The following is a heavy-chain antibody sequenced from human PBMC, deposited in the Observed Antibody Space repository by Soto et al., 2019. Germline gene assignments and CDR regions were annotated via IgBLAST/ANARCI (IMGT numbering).Heavy chain of an antibody. CDR1: GYTFTSYG. Sequence: ASVNVSCKASGYTFTSYGISWVRQAPGQGLEWMGWISAYNGNTNYAQKLQGRVTMTTDTSTSTAYMELRSLRSDDTAVYYCARDITGILRKDSSSSGMDAWGQGTTLTVSS. J-gene: IGHJ6*02. CDR2: ISAYNGNT. D-gene: IGHD1-20*01. V-gene: IGHV1-18*01. CDR3: ARDITGILRKDSSSSGMDA.